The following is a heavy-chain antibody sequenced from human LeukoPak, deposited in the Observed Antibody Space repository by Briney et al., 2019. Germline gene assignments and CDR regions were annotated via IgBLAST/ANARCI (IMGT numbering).Heavy chain of an antibody. J-gene: IGHJ3*02. Sequence: GGSLRLSCAASGFIFRNYWMTWVRQAPGKGLDLVANIQQDGNEKWYVDSVKGRFTISRDNARSSLYLQMNSPRAEDTAVYYCAGSWGYRALDIWGQGTVVTVSS. CDR3: AGSWGYRALDI. CDR2: IQQDGNEK. D-gene: IGHD3-16*01. V-gene: IGHV3-7*01. CDR1: GFIFRNYW.